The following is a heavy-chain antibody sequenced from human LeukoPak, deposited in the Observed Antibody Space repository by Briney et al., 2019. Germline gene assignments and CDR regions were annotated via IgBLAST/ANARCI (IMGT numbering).Heavy chain of an antibody. CDR2: INPNSGGT. CDR1: GYTFTGYY. D-gene: IGHD6-19*01. Sequence: GPVKVSCKASGYTFTGYYMHWVRQAPGQGLEWMGWINPNSGGTNYAQKFQGRVTMTRDTSISTAYMELSRLRSDDTAVYYCARAVAGPHGNFDYWGQGTLVTVSS. V-gene: IGHV1-2*02. CDR3: ARAVAGPHGNFDY. J-gene: IGHJ4*02.